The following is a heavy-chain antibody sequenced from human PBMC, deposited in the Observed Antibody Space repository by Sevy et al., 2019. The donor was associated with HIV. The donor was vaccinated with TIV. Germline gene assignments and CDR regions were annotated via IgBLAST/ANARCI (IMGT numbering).Heavy chain of an antibody. CDR2: INPNSGGT. CDR1: GYTFTGYY. V-gene: IGHV1-2*04. CDR3: ARATDITIFGVVINAFDI. J-gene: IGHJ3*02. Sequence: ASVKVSCKASGYTFTGYYMHWVRQAPGQGLEWMGWINPNSGGTNYAQKFQGWVTMTRDTSISTAYMELSRLRSDDTAVYYCARATDITIFGVVINAFDIWGQGTMVTVSS. D-gene: IGHD3-3*01.